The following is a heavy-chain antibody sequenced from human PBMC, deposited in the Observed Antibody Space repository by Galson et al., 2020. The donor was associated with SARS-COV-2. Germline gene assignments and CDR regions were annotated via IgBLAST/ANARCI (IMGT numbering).Heavy chain of an antibody. Sequence: SGPTLVTPTQTLTLTCTFSGFSLSTSGVGVGWIRQPPGKALEWLAHIYWDDDQRYSPSLKSRLTITKDTSKNQVVLTITNMDPVDTAKYYGAHRLSIGVGCDYWGQGTLVTVSS. CDR2: IYWDDDQ. CDR3: AHRLSIGVGCDY. V-gene: IGHV2-5*02. D-gene: IGHD3-22*01. J-gene: IGHJ4*02. CDR1: GFSLSTSGVG.